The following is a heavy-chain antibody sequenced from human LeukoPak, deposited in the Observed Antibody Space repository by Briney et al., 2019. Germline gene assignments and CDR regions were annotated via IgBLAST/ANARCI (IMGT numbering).Heavy chain of an antibody. CDR1: GGSIGSYH. CDR2: IYYSGST. CDR3: ARATMRDWFDP. Sequence: PSETLSLTCTVSGGSIGSYHWSWIRQPPGKGLEWIGYIYYSGSTNYNPSLKSRVTISVDTSKTHFSLKLSTVTAADTAVYYCARATMRDWFDPWGQGTLVTVSS. J-gene: IGHJ5*02. V-gene: IGHV4-59*01. D-gene: IGHD3-22*01.